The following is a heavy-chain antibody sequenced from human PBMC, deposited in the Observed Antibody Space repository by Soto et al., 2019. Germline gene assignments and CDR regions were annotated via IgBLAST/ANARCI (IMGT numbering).Heavy chain of an antibody. J-gene: IGHJ5*02. V-gene: IGHV3-23*01. CDR1: GFTFSNYA. Sequence: PGGSLRLSCAASGFTFSNYAMSWVRQAPGKGLEWVSVISGSGGSTYYADSVKGRFTISRDNSKNSLYLQMNSLRAEDTAVYYCARHPERIAEIGWFDPWGQGTLVTVSS. CDR3: ARHPERIAEIGWFDP. CDR2: ISGSGGST. D-gene: IGHD6-13*01.